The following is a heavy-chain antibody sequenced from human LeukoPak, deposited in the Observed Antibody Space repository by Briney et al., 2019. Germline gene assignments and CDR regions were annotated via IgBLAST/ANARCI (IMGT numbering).Heavy chain of an antibody. D-gene: IGHD6-19*01. CDR2: IYSGGST. Sequence: GGSLRLSCAASGFTVSRNYMSWVRQAPGKGLEWVSVIYSGGSTYYADSVKGRFTISRDNSKNTLYLQMNSLRAEDTAVYYCARDFPGIAVAGTRPLDYWGQGTLVTVSS. CDR3: ARDFPGIAVAGTRPLDY. V-gene: IGHV3-53*01. CDR1: GFTVSRNY. J-gene: IGHJ4*02.